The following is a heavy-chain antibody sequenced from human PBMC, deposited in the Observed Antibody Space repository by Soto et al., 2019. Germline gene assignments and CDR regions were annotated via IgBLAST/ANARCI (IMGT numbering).Heavy chain of an antibody. Sequence: GGSLRLSCAASGFTFSSYAMSWVRQAPGKGLEWVSAISGSGGSTYYADSVKGRFTISRDNSKNTLYLQMNSLRAEDTAVYYCATWEWLFGAGYYYGMDVWGQGTTVTVSS. CDR3: ATWEWLFGAGYYYGMDV. CDR1: GFTFSSYA. V-gene: IGHV3-23*01. D-gene: IGHD3-3*01. J-gene: IGHJ6*02. CDR2: ISGSGGST.